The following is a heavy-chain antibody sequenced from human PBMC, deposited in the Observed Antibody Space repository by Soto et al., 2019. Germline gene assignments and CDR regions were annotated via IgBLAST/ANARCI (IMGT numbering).Heavy chain of an antibody. V-gene: IGHV3-23*01. D-gene: IGHD3-22*01. CDR1: GGTFVSHA. Sequence: GGSLRLSWGAAGGTFVSHAMSWVRQAPGKGLECVSAISGSGGSTYYADSVKGRFTISRDNSKNTLYLQMNSLRAEDTAVYYCAKASETYYYDSRPLPYYYYGMDVWGQGTTVTVSS. J-gene: IGHJ6*02. CDR3: AKASETYYYDSRPLPYYYYGMDV. CDR2: ISGSGGST.